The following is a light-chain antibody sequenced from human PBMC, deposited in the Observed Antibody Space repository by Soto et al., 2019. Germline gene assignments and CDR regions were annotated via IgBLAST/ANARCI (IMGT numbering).Light chain of an antibody. CDR3: QQDYHWPRT. CDR2: AAS. J-gene: IGKJ1*01. Sequence: EVVVTQSPATLSVSTGERATLSCRASQSVSSNLAWYQQKPGQAPRLLIYAASTRATGIPARFSGSGSGTDFILTITSLQTEDFAVYYCQQDYHWPRTFAQGTKVDIK. CDR1: QSVSSN. V-gene: IGKV3-15*01.